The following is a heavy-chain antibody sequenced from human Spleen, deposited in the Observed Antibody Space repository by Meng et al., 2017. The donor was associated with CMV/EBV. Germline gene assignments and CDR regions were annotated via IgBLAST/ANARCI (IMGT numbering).Heavy chain of an antibody. J-gene: IGHJ4*02. D-gene: IGHD4-17*01. CDR2: ISSSTSHT. CDR3: VYGGYYFDY. CDR1: GFTFSRFS. V-gene: IGHV3-21*01. Sequence: GESLKISCVVFGFTFSRFSMNWVRQAPGKGLDWVSSISSSTSHTDHADSLKGRFTVSRDNAKNSLYLQMNSLRAEDTAVYYCVYGGYYFDYWGQGTLVTVSS.